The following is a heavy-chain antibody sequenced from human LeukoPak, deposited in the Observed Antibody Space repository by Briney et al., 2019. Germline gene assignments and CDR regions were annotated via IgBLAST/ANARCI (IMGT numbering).Heavy chain of an antibody. V-gene: IGHV3-11*01. CDR2: ISSSGSTI. J-gene: IGHJ4*02. CDR3: ATDQKIFGVVGLELGY. D-gene: IGHD3-3*01. Sequence: PGGSLRLSCAASGFTFSDYYMSWIRQAPGKGLEWVSYISSSGSTIYYADSVKGRFTISRDNAKNSLYLQMNSLRAEDTAVYYCATDQKIFGVVGLELGYWGQGTLVTVSS. CDR1: GFTFSDYY.